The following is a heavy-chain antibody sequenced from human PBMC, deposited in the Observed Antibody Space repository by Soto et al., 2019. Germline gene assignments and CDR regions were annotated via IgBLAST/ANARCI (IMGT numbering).Heavy chain of an antibody. D-gene: IGHD2-2*01. CDR3: AKGSGQRYQLLEDFDY. Sequence: EVQLLESGGGLVQPGGYLRLSCAASGFTFSSYAMSWVRQAPGKGLEWVSAISGSGGSTYYADSVKGRFTISRDNTKNTLYLKMNSLKAEDTAVYYCAKGSGQRYQLLEDFDYWGQGTLVTVSS. CDR2: ISGSGGST. V-gene: IGHV3-23*01. CDR1: GFTFSSYA. J-gene: IGHJ4*02.